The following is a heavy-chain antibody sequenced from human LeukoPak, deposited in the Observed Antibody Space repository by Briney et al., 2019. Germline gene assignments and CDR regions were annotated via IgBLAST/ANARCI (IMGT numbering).Heavy chain of an antibody. Sequence: GGSLRFSCAASGFTFSSYGMHWVRQAPGKGLEWVAVISYDGSNKYYADSVKGRFTISRDNSKNTLYLQMNSLRAEDTAVYYCAEERITMVRGVLDYFDYWGQGTLVTVSS. CDR2: ISYDGSNK. CDR1: GFTFSSYG. D-gene: IGHD3-10*01. V-gene: IGHV3-30*18. CDR3: AEERITMVRGVLDYFDY. J-gene: IGHJ4*02.